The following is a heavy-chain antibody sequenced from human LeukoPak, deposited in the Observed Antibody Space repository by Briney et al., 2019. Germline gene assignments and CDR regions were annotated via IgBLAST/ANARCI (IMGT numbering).Heavy chain of an antibody. J-gene: IGHJ4*02. CDR2: ITGSGSTT. CDR3: ARETSWYFDY. CDR1: GFTFSNYE. Sequence: PGGSLRLSCAASGFTFSNYEMNWVRQPPGKGLGWISDITGSGSTTYYADSVKGRFTISRDNAKNSLYLQMNSLRAEDTAVYYCARETSWYFDYWGRGTLVTVSS. V-gene: IGHV3-48*03.